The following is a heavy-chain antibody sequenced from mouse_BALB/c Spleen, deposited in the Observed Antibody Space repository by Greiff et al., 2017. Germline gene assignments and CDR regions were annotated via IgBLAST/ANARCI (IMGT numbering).Heavy chain of an antibody. CDR1: GFTFSSYG. V-gene: IGHV5-6-3*01. D-gene: IGHD2-14*01. CDR2: INSNGGST. Sequence: EVKVVESGGGLVQPGGSLKLSCAASGFTFSSYGMSWVRQTPDKRLELVATINSNGGSTYYPDSVKGRFTISRDNAKNTLYLQMSSLKSEDTAMYYCARDYYRYDGSFAYWGQGTLVTVSA. J-gene: IGHJ3*01. CDR3: ARDYYRYDGSFAY.